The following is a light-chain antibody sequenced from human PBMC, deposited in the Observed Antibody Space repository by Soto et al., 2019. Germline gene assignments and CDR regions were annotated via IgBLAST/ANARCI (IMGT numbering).Light chain of an antibody. V-gene: IGKV3-15*01. J-gene: IGKJ1*01. Sequence: ELVMTQSPSTLSVSPGERATLSCRAGQSVSSTLAWYQQKPGQAPRLLIYGASTRPTGIPARFSGSGSGTDFTLTIISLQAEDFAVYYCKQYNNLPLCTFGQGTKWEIK. CDR3: KQYNNLPLCT. CDR2: GAS. CDR1: QSVSST.